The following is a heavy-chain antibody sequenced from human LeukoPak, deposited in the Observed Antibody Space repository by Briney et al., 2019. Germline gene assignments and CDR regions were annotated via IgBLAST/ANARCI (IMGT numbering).Heavy chain of an antibody. J-gene: IGHJ4*02. V-gene: IGHV3-23*01. CDR3: AKDRPSYSGYDYEGY. CDR2: ISGSGGST. CDR1: GFTFSSYA. D-gene: IGHD5-12*01. Sequence: PGGSLRLSCAASGFTFSSYAMSWVRQAPGKGLEWVSAISGSGGSTYYADSVKGRFIISRDNSKNTLYLQMNSLRAEDTAVYYCAKDRPSYSGYDYEGYWGQGTLVTVSS.